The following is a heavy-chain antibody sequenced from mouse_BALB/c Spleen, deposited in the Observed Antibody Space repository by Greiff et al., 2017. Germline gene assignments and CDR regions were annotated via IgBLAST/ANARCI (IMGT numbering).Heavy chain of an antibody. Sequence: ESGPGLVKPSQSLSLTCSVTGYSITSGYYWNWIRQFPGNKLEWMGYISYDGSNNYNPSLKNRISITRDTSKNQFFLKFNSVTTEDTATYYCARDQGWLLFAYWGQGTLVTVSA. CDR3: ARDQGWLLFAY. D-gene: IGHD2-3*01. CDR1: GYSITSGYY. CDR2: ISYDGSN. V-gene: IGHV3-6*02. J-gene: IGHJ3*01.